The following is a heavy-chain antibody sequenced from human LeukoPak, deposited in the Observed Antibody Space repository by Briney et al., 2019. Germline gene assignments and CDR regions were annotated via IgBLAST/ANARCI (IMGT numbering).Heavy chain of an antibody. Sequence: PGGSRRLSCAASGFTFSSYGMHWVRQAPGKGQEWVAFIRYDGSNKYYANSVKGRFTISRDNSKNTLYLQMNSLRAEDTAVCYCARPGARGYSYGYSYYYYMDVWGKGTTVTVSS. D-gene: IGHD5-18*01. J-gene: IGHJ6*03. CDR1: GFTFSSYG. CDR3: ARPGARGYSYGYSYYYYMDV. V-gene: IGHV3-30*02. CDR2: IRYDGSNK.